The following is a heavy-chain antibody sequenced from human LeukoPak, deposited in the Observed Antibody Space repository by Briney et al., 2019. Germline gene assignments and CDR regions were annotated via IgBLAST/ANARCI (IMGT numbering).Heavy chain of an antibody. CDR1: GFTFGDYA. Sequence: GGSLRLSCTASGFTFGDYAMSWVRQAPGKGREWVGFIRSKAYGGTTEYAASVKGRFTISRDDSKSIAYLQMNSLKTEDTAVYYCARGYYDSSGIDYWGQGTLVTVSS. V-gene: IGHV3-49*04. CDR2: IRSKAYGGTT. CDR3: ARGYYDSSGIDY. D-gene: IGHD3-22*01. J-gene: IGHJ4*02.